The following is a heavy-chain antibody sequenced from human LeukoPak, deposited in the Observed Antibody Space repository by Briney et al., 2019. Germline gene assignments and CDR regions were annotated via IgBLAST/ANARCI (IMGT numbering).Heavy chain of an antibody. Sequence: SETLSLTCTVSGGSISSYYWSWIRQPPGKGLEWIGYIYYSGSTYYNPSLKSRVTISVDTSKNQFSLKLSSVTAADTAVYYCAREPVMKTSHAFDIWGQGTMVTVSS. CDR3: AREPVMKTSHAFDI. D-gene: IGHD3-16*01. J-gene: IGHJ3*02. CDR2: IYYSGST. V-gene: IGHV4-30-4*08. CDR1: GGSISSYY.